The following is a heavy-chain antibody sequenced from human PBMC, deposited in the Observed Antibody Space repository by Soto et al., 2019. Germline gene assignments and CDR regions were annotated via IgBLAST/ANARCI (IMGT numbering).Heavy chain of an antibody. V-gene: IGHV4-31*01. J-gene: IGHJ5*02. CDR3: ARAITFGGVIRNNWFDP. CDR1: GGSISSGGYY. D-gene: IGHD3-16*02. Sequence: QVQLQESGPGLVKPSQTLSLTCTVSGGSISSGGYYWSWIRQHPGKGLEWIGYIYYSGSTYYNPSLKSLVTISVDTSKNQFSLKLSSVTAADTAVYYCARAITFGGVIRNNWFDPWGQGTLVTVSS. CDR2: IYYSGST.